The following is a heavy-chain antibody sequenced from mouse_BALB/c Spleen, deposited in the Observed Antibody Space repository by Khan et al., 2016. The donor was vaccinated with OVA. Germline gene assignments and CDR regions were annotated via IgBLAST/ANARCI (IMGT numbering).Heavy chain of an antibody. Sequence: EVELVESGGGLVQPGGSRKLSCAASRFTFSSFGMHWVRQAPEKGLEWVAYINSGSTTIYYADTVKGRFTISRDNPKNTLFLQMTSLRSEDTAMYYCARDDYYYFDYWGQGTTLTVSS. CDR3: ARDDYYYFDY. D-gene: IGHD2-4*01. CDR2: INSGSTTI. V-gene: IGHV5-17*02. CDR1: RFTFSSFG. J-gene: IGHJ2*01.